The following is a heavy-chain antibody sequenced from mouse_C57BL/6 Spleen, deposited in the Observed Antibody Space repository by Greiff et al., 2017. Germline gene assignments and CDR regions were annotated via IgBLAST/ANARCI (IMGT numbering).Heavy chain of an antibody. V-gene: IGHV1-64*01. Sequence: QVQLKQPGAELVKPGASVKLSCKASGYTFTSYWMPWVKQRTGQGLEWIGMIHPNSGSTNYNEKFKSKATLTVDKSSCTAYMQLSSLTSEDAAVYYCARAGTSDYWGQGTTLTVSS. CDR2: IHPNSGST. J-gene: IGHJ2*01. D-gene: IGHD4-1*01. CDR3: ARAGTSDY. CDR1: GYTFTSYW.